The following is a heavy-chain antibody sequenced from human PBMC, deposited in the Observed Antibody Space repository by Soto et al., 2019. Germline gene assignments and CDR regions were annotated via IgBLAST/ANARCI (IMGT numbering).Heavy chain of an antibody. V-gene: IGHV4-4*07. D-gene: IGHD3-3*01. CDR1: GGTLSGYY. CDR3: ARGQRFSDWFDP. CDR2: IYSSGST. J-gene: IGHJ5*02. Sequence: PSETLSLTCTVTGGTLSGYYWTWIRQSAGGGLEWIGRIYSSGSTNYNPSLKSRVTISLDTSMSHFSLRLRSVSAADTAVYYCARGQRFSDWFDPWGQGTLLTVS.